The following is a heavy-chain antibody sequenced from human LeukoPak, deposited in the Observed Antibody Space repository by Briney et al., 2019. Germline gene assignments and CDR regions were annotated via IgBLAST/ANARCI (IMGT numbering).Heavy chain of an antibody. J-gene: IGHJ2*01. CDR1: GYSFTTYW. Sequence: GESLKISCKASGYSFTTYWIGWVRQMPGKGLECMGIIYPDDSDTTYGPSFQGQVTISADKSFSTAYLQWSSLKASDTAIYYCARLGGDIYYFGSGSYPNWYFDLWGRGTLVTVSS. CDR2: IYPDDSDT. V-gene: IGHV5-51*01. D-gene: IGHD3-10*01. CDR3: ARLGGDIYYFGSGSYPNWYFDL.